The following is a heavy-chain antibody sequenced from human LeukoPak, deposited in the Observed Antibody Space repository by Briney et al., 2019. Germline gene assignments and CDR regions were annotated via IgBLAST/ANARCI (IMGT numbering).Heavy chain of an antibody. V-gene: IGHV3-74*01. CDR1: GFTFSDYW. CDR2: IKTDGSVT. Sequence: PGGSLRLSCAASGFTFSDYWMHWVRQAPGKGLVWVSHIKTDGSVTDYADLVKGRFTISRDNARNTVYLQMHSLRAEDTAVYYCARDANRSFNYWGQGILVTVSS. CDR3: ARDANRSFNY. J-gene: IGHJ4*02.